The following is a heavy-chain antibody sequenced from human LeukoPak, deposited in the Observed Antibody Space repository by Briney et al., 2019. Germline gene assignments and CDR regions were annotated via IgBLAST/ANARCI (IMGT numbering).Heavy chain of an antibody. CDR2: IKQDGSEK. CDR1: GSTFSSYW. V-gene: IGHV3-7*03. D-gene: IGHD3-9*01. Sequence: AGGSLRLFCAASGSTFSSYWMRWVRQAPGRGLEWVANIKQDGSEKYYVDSVKGRFTISRDNAKNTLYLQKNSLRAEDTAVYYCAREGGWLRYFDCFPFDYWGQGTLVTVSS. CDR3: AREGGWLRYFDCFPFDY. J-gene: IGHJ4*02.